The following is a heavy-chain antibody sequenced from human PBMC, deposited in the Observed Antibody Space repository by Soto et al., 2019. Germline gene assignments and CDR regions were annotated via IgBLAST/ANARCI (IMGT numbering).Heavy chain of an antibody. CDR1: GDTFSSYA. CDR2: IIPIYATA. D-gene: IGHD4-17*01. V-gene: IGHV1-69*13. J-gene: IGHJ4*02. CDR3: VKTPPRTTATAYYFDY. Sequence: SVKVSCKASGDTFSSYAISWVRQAPGQGLEWMGGIIPIYATANYAQKFQGRVTITADESTNTAYMELSSLRSEDTAVYYCVKTPPRTTATAYYFDYWGQGTLVTVSS.